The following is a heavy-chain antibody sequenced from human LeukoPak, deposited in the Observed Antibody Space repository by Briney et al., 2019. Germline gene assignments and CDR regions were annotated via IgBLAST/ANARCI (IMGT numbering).Heavy chain of an antibody. J-gene: IGHJ6*03. Sequence: ASVKVSCKASGYTFTSYGISWVRQAPGQGLEWMGWISAYNGNTNYAQKLQGRVTMTTDTSTSTTYMELRSLRSDDTAVYYCARVSGSYYYYYMDLWGKGTTVTVSS. CDR2: ISAYNGNT. CDR3: ARVSGSYYYYYMDL. D-gene: IGHD2-8*01. V-gene: IGHV1-18*01. CDR1: GYTFTSYG.